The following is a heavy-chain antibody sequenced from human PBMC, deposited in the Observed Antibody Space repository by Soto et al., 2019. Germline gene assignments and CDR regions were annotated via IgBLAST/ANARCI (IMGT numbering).Heavy chain of an antibody. V-gene: IGHV3-33*01. J-gene: IGHJ4*02. D-gene: IGHD2-21*02. CDR1: GFTFSRYG. Sequence: PGGSLRLSCAASGFTFSRYGIHWVRQAPGKGLEWVAVIWYDGGNKYYADSVKGRFTISRDNSKNTLYLQMNSLRAEDTAVYYCARDLEAYCGGDCYPTFDYWGQGTLVTVSS. CDR3: ARDLEAYCGGDCYPTFDY. CDR2: IWYDGGNK.